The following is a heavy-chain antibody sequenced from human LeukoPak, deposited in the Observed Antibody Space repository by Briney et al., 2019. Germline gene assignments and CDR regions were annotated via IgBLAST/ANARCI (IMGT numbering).Heavy chain of an antibody. CDR1: GYTFTDYY. V-gene: IGHV1-2*02. J-gene: IGHJ6*02. Sequence: ASVKVSCRASGYTFTDYYMHWVRQAPGQGLEWMGWLNPNTLVTNYAQHFQVRVSMTWDTSISTGYMDLRSLTSDDTAVYYCARKDGGRDGMDVWGQGTTVTVSS. CDR3: ARKDGGRDGMDV. D-gene: IGHD4-23*01. CDR2: LNPNTLVT.